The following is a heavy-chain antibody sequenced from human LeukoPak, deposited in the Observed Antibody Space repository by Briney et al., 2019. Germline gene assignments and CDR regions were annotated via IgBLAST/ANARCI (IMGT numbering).Heavy chain of an antibody. V-gene: IGHV3-7*01. CDR1: GFTFSSYW. CDR2: IKQDGSEK. Sequence: GGSLRLSFAAYGFTFSSYWMSWVRQAPGKGLERVANIKQDGSEKYYVDSVKGRLTISRDNAKNSVYLQMKSLRAEDTAVYYCARDYSESSSWYYYYYYGMDVWGQGTTVTVSS. CDR3: ARDYSESSSWYYYYYYGMDV. J-gene: IGHJ6*02. D-gene: IGHD6-13*01.